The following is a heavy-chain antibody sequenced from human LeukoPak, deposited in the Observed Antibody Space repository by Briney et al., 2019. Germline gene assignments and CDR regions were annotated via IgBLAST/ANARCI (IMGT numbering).Heavy chain of an antibody. J-gene: IGHJ3*02. D-gene: IGHD6-19*01. V-gene: IGHV4-39*07. CDR1: GGSISSSNYY. CDR2: INYSGST. CDR3: ARASRSSGWYRGDAFDT. Sequence: SETLSLTRTVSGGSISSSNYYWGWIRQPPGKGLEWIGSINYSGSTYYNPSLKSRVSISVDTSKNQFSLKLSSVTAADTAVYYCARASRSSGWYRGDAFDTWGQGTMVTVSS.